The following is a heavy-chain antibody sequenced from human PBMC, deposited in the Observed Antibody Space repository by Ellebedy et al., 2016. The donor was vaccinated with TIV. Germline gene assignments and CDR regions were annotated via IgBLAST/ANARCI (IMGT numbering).Heavy chain of an antibody. CDR2: IYHSGST. D-gene: IGHD5-12*01. V-gene: IGHV4-38-2*02. J-gene: IGHJ4*02. Sequence: MPSETLSLTCTVSGYSISSGYYWSWIRQPPGKGLEWKGSIYHSGSTYYNSSLKSRVTISANTSKNQLSRKLNSVTAADTAVYYCARRGATIKSGYYFDYWGQGTLVTVSS. CDR1: GYSISSGYY. CDR3: ARRGATIKSGYYFDY.